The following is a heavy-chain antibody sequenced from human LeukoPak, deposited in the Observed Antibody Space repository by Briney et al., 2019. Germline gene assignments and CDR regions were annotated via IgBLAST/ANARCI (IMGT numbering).Heavy chain of an antibody. D-gene: IGHD2-21*02. CDR2: IIPIFGTA. J-gene: IGHJ4*02. CDR1: GGTFSSYA. V-gene: IGHV1-69*05. CDR3: ARAPYCGGDCYRHFDY. Sequence: SXXVSCKASGGTFSSYAISWVRQAPGQGLEWMGRIIPIFGTANYAQKFQGRVTITTDESTSTAYMELSSLRSEDTAVYYCARAPYCGGDCYRHFDYWGQGTLVTVSS.